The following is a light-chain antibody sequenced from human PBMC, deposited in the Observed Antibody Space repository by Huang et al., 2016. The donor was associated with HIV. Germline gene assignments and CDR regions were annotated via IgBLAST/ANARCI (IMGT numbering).Light chain of an antibody. CDR3: QQYDNRIT. Sequence: DIQMTQSSSSLSSSLGDRVTITCQASQDISTYLNWYQKKPGKAPKLLIYDASNLEKGVPSRFSGSGSGTDFTFTISSLQPEDIATYYCQQYDNRITFGGGTKVEIK. J-gene: IGKJ4*01. CDR2: DAS. V-gene: IGKV1-33*01. CDR1: QDISTY.